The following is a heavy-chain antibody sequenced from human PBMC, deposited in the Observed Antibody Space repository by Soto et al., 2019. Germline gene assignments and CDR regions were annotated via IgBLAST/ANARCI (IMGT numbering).Heavy chain of an antibody. CDR3: AREDDYGYRYINYGLDV. V-gene: IGHV3-30-3*01. Sequence: GGSLKLSCAASGFTFDIYALHWVRQAPGKGLEWVAVISFDGTKKYYSDSVKGRFTISRDNLKNTLYLQMNNLRVEDAALYFCAREDDYGYRYINYGLDVWGQGTTVTVSS. J-gene: IGHJ6*02. D-gene: IGHD4-17*01. CDR2: ISFDGTKK. CDR1: GFTFDIYA.